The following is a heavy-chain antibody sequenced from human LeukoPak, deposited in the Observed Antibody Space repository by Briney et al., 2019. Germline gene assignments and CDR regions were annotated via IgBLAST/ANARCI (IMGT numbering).Heavy chain of an antibody. V-gene: IGHV3-23*01. Sequence: GGSLRLSCAASGFTFSSYAMSWVRQAPGKGLEWVSASSGSGGSTYYAESVKGRFTISRDNSKNTLYLQMNSLRAEDTAVYYCAKRSGDYYGSGSYEDGFDPWGKGTLVTVSS. D-gene: IGHD3-10*01. CDR3: AKRSGDYYGSGSYEDGFDP. CDR1: GFTFSSYA. J-gene: IGHJ5*02. CDR2: SSGSGGST.